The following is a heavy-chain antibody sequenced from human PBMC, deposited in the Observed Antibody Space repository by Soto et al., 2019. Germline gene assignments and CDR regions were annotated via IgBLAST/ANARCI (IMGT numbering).Heavy chain of an antibody. V-gene: IGHV4-59*08. Sequence: SETLSLTCTVSGGSISSYYWSWIRQPPGKGLEWIGYIYYSGSTNYNPSLKSRVTISVYTSKNQFSLKLSSVTAADTAVYYCASTPITSHWFFDYWGQGTLVTVSS. J-gene: IGHJ4*02. D-gene: IGHD2-2*01. CDR2: IYYSGST. CDR3: ASTPITSHWFFDY. CDR1: GGSISSYY.